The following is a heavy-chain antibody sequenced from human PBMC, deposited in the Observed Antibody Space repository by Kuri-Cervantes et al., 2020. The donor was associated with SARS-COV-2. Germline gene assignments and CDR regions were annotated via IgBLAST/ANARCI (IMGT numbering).Heavy chain of an antibody. V-gene: IGHV3-66*02. CDR2: IYSGGST. CDR1: GFTFSSYA. CDR3: ARETRGWFDP. J-gene: IGHJ5*02. Sequence: GGSLRLSCAASGFTFSSYAMSWVRQAPGKGLEWVSVIYSGGSTFYADSVKGRFTISRDNSKNTLYLQMNSLRAEDTAVYFCARETRGWFDPWGQGALVTVSS.